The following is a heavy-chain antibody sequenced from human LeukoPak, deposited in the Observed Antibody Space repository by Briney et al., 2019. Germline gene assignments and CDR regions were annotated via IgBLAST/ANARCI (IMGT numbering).Heavy chain of an antibody. J-gene: IGHJ4*02. Sequence: PSETLSLTCTVSGGSISSSSYHWGWIRQPPGKGLEWIGSIYYSGTTYYNPSLKSRVTISVDTSKNQFSLILSSVTAADTAVYYWASGEKLYYFDYWGQGTLVTVSS. CDR2: IYYSGTT. D-gene: IGHD7-27*01. CDR1: GGSISSSSYH. V-gene: IGHV4-39*01. CDR3: ASGEKLYYFDY.